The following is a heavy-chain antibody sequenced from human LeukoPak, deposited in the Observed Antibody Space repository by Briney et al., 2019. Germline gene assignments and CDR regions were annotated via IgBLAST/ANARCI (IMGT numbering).Heavy chain of an antibody. D-gene: IGHD2-15*01. CDR2: IYSGGST. V-gene: IGHV3-53*01. Sequence: PGGSLRLSCAASGFTFSSYAMSWVRQAPGKGLEWVSVIYSGGSTYYADSVKGRFTISRDNSKNTLYLQMNSLRAKDTAVYYCARDHCSGGSCYFDYWGQGTLVTVSS. J-gene: IGHJ4*02. CDR3: ARDHCSGGSCYFDY. CDR1: GFTFSSYA.